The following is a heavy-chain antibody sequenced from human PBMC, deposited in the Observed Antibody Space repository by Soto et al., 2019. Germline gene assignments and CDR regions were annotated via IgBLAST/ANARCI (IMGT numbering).Heavy chain of an antibody. J-gene: IGHJ6*02. V-gene: IGHV3-30-3*01. Sequence: GGSLRLSCAASGFTFSSYAMHWVRQAPGKGLEWVAVISYDGSNKYYADSVKGRFTISRDNSKNTLYLQMNSLRAEDTAVYYCARDRGYYYYYGMDVWGQGTPVTVSS. CDR3: ARDRGYYYYYGMDV. CDR2: ISYDGSNK. CDR1: GFTFSSYA.